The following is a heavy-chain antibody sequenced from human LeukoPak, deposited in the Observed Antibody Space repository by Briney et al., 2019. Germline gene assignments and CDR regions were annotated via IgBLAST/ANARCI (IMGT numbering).Heavy chain of an antibody. Sequence: GGSLRLSCAASGFTFSNAWMNWVRQAPGKGLEWVGRIKSKTDGGTTDYAAPVKGRFTISRDDSKNTLYLQMNSLKSEDTAVYYCTTDPEIYDSRGYLSLFDSWGQGALVTVSS. CDR1: GFTFSNAW. J-gene: IGHJ4*02. CDR3: TTDPEIYDSRGYLSLFDS. D-gene: IGHD3-22*01. CDR2: IKSKTDGGTT. V-gene: IGHV3-15*01.